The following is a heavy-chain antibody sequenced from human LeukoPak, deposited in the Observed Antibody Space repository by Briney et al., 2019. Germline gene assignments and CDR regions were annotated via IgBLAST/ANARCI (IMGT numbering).Heavy chain of an antibody. CDR3: ASALYGGNSIDY. Sequence: SVKVSCKASGGTFSSYAISWVRQAPGQGLEWMGRIIPIFGTANYAQKFQGRATITTDESTSTAYMELSSLRSEDTAVYYCASALYGGNSIDYWGQGTLVTVSS. D-gene: IGHD4-23*01. J-gene: IGHJ4*02. CDR2: IIPIFGTA. V-gene: IGHV1-69*05. CDR1: GGTFSSYA.